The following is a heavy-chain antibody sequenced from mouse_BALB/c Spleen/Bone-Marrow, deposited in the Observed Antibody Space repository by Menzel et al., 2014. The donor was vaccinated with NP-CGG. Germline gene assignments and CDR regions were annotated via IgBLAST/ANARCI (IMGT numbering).Heavy chain of an antibody. J-gene: IGHJ3*01. CDR2: INPYNGDT. Sequence: EVQLQQSGPELVKPGASVKISYNASGYSFTGYFMNWVKQSHGKSLEWIGRINPYNGDTFYNQKFKGKATLTVDKSSSTAHMELLSLTSEDSAVYYCGGQDGYYGGFAYWGQGTLVTVSA. V-gene: IGHV1-37*01. CDR1: GYSFTGYF. CDR3: GGQDGYYGGFAY. D-gene: IGHD2-3*01.